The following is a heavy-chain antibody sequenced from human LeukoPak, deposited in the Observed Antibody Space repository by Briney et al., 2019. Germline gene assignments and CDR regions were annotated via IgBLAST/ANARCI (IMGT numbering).Heavy chain of an antibody. Sequence: SETLSLTCTVSGGSISSGGYYWSWIRQHPGKGLGWIGYIYYSGSTYYNPSLKSRVTISVDTSKNQFSLKLSSVTAADTAVYYCARSSHGGNLDYWGQGTLVTVSS. CDR3: ARSSHGGNLDY. J-gene: IGHJ4*02. CDR2: IYYSGST. V-gene: IGHV4-31*03. CDR1: GGSISSGGYY. D-gene: IGHD4-23*01.